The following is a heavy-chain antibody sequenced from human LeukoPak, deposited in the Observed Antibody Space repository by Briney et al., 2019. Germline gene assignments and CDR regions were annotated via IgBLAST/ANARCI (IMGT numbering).Heavy chain of an antibody. V-gene: IGHV1-2*02. Sequence: GASVKVSCKASGYTFTGYYMHWVRQAPGQGLEWMGWINPNSGGTNYAQKFQGRVTMTRDTSISTAYMELSRLRSDDTAVYYCARGQGHYYDSSGYHYTYFDYWGQGTLVTVSS. CDR2: INPNSGGT. CDR1: GYTFTGYY. CDR3: ARGQGHYYDSSGYHYTYFDY. J-gene: IGHJ4*02. D-gene: IGHD3-22*01.